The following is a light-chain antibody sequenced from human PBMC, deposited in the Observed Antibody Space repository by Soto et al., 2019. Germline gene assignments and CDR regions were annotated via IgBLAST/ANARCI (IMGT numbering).Light chain of an antibody. CDR2: TAS. V-gene: IGKV3-11*01. CDR1: RNVGLS. J-gene: IGKJ4*01. CDR3: QERGTWPRAT. Sequence: EVVFTQSPATLSLSPGEGATLSCRSSRNVGLSFAWYQQKPGQAPRLLIHTASFRATGVPARFSGSGSNTDFTLTISSLEPEDVALYYCQERGTWPRATFGGGTKVDIK.